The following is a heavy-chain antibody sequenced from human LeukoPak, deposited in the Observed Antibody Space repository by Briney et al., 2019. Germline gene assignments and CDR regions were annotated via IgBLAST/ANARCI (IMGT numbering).Heavy chain of an antibody. D-gene: IGHD5-24*01. CDR3: ARNIQRDDYKEDS. CDR1: GGSISSGSYY. V-gene: IGHV4-61*02. J-gene: IGHJ4*02. Sequence: PSETLSLTCTVSGGSISSGSYYWSWIRQPAGKGLEWIGRIYTSGSTNYNPSLKGRVTMSVDTSKNQFSLKLSSVTAADTAVYYCARNIQRDDYKEDSWGQGTLVTVSS. CDR2: IYTSGST.